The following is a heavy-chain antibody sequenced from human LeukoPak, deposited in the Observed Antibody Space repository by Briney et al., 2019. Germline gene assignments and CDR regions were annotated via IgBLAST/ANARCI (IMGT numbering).Heavy chain of an antibody. D-gene: IGHD6-19*01. Sequence: GASVKVSCKASGYTFTGYYMHWVRQAPGQGLEWMGWINPNSGGTNYAQKFQGWVTMTRDTSISTAYMELSRLRSDDTAGYYCARGRLQVAGAFDPFNTWGQGQMVT. J-gene: IGHJ3*02. V-gene: IGHV1-2*04. CDR3: ARGRLQVAGAFDPFNT. CDR1: GYTFTGYY. CDR2: INPNSGGT.